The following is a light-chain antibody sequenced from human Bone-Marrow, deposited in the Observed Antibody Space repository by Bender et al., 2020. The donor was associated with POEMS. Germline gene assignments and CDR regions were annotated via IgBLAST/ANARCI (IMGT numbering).Light chain of an antibody. CDR1: SSDVGGYDY. Sequence: QSALTQPASVSGSPGQSITISCTGTSSDVGGYDYVSWYQHHPGKAPKLMIYDVNNRPSGISDRFSGSRSGNTASLTISGLLAEDEADYYCSSYTSGSTTYVFGTGTKVTVL. CDR2: DVN. V-gene: IGLV2-14*03. CDR3: SSYTSGSTTYV. J-gene: IGLJ1*01.